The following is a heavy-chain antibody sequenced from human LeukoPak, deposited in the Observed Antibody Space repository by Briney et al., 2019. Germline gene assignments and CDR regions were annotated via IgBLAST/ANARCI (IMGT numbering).Heavy chain of an antibody. CDR2: IKQDGSEK. V-gene: IGHV3-7*01. CDR1: GFTFSSYW. CDR3: ARDLNSYGYKWFDP. D-gene: IGHD5-18*01. Sequence: GGSLRLSCAASGFTFSSYWMSWVRQAPGKGLEWVANIKQDGSEKYYVDSVKGRFTISRDNAKNSLYLQMNSLRAEDTAVYYCARDLNSYGYKWFDPWGLGTLVTVSS. J-gene: IGHJ5*02.